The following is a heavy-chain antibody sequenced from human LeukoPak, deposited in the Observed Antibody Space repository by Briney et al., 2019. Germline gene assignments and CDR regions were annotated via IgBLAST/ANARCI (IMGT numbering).Heavy chain of an antibody. CDR2: ISGSSSDI. Sequence: GGSLRLSCAGSAFTFSSYSMNWVRQDPGKGLEWVSSISGSSSDIYYADSVKGRFTISRDNAKNSLYLQMKSLRAEDTAVYYCARRGYHDYSGFDYWGQGTLVTVSS. D-gene: IGHD1-26*01. CDR3: ARRGYHDYSGFDY. CDR1: AFTFSSYS. V-gene: IGHV3-21*01. J-gene: IGHJ4*02.